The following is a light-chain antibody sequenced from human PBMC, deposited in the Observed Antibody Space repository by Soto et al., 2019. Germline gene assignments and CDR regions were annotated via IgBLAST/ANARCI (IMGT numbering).Light chain of an antibody. V-gene: IGKV1-17*01. J-gene: IGKJ1*01. CDR3: LQHNSYPRT. Sequence: DIQMTQSPSSLSASVGDRVTLTCRASQGITNDLGWYQQKPGKAPKCLIYAVSSLRSGVPSRFSGSGSGTEFTLTISSLQPEDFATYYCLQHNSYPRTFGQGTKVDIK. CDR2: AVS. CDR1: QGITND.